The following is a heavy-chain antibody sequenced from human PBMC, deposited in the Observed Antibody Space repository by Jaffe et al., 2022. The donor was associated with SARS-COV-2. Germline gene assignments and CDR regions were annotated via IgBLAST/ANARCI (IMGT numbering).Heavy chain of an antibody. CDR1: GYSISSGYY. D-gene: IGHD2-2*03. CDR2: IYHSGST. J-gene: IGHJ3*02. Sequence: QVQLQESGPGLVKPSETLSLTCTVSGYSISSGYYWGWIRQPPGKGLEWIGSIYHSGSTYYNPSLKSRVTISVDTSKNQFSLKLSSVTAADTAVYYCARWIGDAFDIWGQGTMVTVSS. V-gene: IGHV4-38-2*02. CDR3: ARWIGDAFDI.